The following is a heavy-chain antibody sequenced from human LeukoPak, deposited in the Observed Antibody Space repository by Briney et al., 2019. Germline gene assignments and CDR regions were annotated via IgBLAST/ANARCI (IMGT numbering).Heavy chain of an antibody. CDR2: IYYSGST. CDR3: ARGYYDILTGYIPLYYFDY. Sequence: PSETLSLTCTVSGGSISSYYWSWIRQPPGKGLEWIGYIYYSGSTNYNPSLKSRVTISVDTSKNQFSLKLSSVTAADTAVYYCARGYYDILTGYIPLYYFDYWGQGTLVTVSS. D-gene: IGHD3-9*01. V-gene: IGHV4-59*01. J-gene: IGHJ4*02. CDR1: GGSISSYY.